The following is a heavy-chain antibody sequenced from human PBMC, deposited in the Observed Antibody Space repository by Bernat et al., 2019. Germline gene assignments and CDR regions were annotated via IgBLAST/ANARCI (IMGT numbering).Heavy chain of an antibody. Sequence: EVQLVESGGGLVQPGGSLRLSCAASGFTFSSYSMNWVRQAPGKGLEWVSYISSSSSTIYYAASVKGRFTISRDNAKNSLYLQMNSLRDEDTAVYYCARSQSGDYSSSWYSHYYYYGMDVWGQGTTVTISS. CDR3: ARSQSGDYSSSWYSHYYYYGMDV. CDR1: GFTFSSYS. V-gene: IGHV3-48*02. D-gene: IGHD6-13*01. J-gene: IGHJ6*02. CDR2: ISSSSSTI.